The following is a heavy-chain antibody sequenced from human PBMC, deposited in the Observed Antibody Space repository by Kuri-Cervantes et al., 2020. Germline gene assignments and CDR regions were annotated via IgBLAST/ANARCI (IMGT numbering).Heavy chain of an antibody. J-gene: IGHJ4*02. CDR2: ISSNGGST. V-gene: IGHV3-64*02. D-gene: IGHD2-21*02. CDR1: GFTFSSYG. Sequence: GGSLRLSCAASGFTFSSYGMHWVRQAPGKGLEYVSAISSNGGSTYYADSVKGRFTISRDNAKNTLYLQMNSLRAEDTAVYYCARRPSDPIPFDYWGQGTLVTVSS. CDR3: ARRPSDPIPFDY.